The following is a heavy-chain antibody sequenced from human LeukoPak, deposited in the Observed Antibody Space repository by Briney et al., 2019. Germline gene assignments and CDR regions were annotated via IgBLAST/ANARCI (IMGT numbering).Heavy chain of an antibody. J-gene: IGHJ4*02. D-gene: IGHD3-22*01. V-gene: IGHV3-30-3*01. Sequence: PGRSLRLSCAASGFTFSSYAMHWVRQAPGKGLEWVAVISYDGSNKYYADSVEGRFTISRDNSKNTLYLQMNSLRAEDTAVYYCARMSSESWGQGTLVTVSS. CDR3: ARMSSES. CDR1: GFTFSSYA. CDR2: ISYDGSNK.